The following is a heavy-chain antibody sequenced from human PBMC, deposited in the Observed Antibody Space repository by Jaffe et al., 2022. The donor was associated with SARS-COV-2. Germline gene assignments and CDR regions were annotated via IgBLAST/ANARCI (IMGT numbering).Heavy chain of an antibody. CDR3: ARTQADGYYFDY. CDR2: ISSSSTYT. Sequence: QVQLVESGGGLVKPGGSLRLSCVASGFTFSDYYMSWIRQAPGKGLEWVSYISSSSTYTNYADSVKGRFTISRDNAKNSLYLQMNSLRAEDTAVYYCARTQADGYYFDYWGQGTLVTVSS. CDR1: GFTFSDYY. J-gene: IGHJ4*02. D-gene: IGHD6-25*01. V-gene: IGHV3-11*06.